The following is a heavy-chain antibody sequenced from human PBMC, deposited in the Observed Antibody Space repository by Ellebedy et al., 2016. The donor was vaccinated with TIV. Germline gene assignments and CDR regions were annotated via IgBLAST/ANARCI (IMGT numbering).Heavy chain of an antibody. CDR3: AIGWRVGATMRMYWFDP. CDR2: INHSGST. Sequence: MPSETLSLTCAVYGGSFSGYYWSWIRQPPGKGLEWIGEINHSGSTNYNPSLKSRVTMSVDTSKTQFSLKLSSVTAADTGVYYCAIGWRVGATMRMYWFDPWGQGTLVTVSS. V-gene: IGHV4-34*01. J-gene: IGHJ5*02. CDR1: GGSFSGYY. D-gene: IGHD1-26*01.